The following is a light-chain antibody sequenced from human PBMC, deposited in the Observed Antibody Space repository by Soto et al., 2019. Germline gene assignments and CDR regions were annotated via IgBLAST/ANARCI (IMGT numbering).Light chain of an antibody. Sequence: EKVMTQSPATLSVSPGERATLSCRASQSVSSNLAWYQQKPGQAPRLLIYGASTRATGIPARFSGSGSGTEFTLTIRSPQSEDFAVYYCQHYYNLPYTFGQGTKLEIK. V-gene: IGKV3-15*01. CDR1: QSVSSN. J-gene: IGKJ2*01. CDR2: GAS. CDR3: QHYYNLPYT.